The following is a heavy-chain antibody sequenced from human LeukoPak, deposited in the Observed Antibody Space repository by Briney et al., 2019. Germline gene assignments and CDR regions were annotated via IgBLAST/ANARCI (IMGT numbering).Heavy chain of an antibody. CDR2: ISAYNGNT. CDR1: GYTFTSYG. Sequence: ASVKVSCKASGYTFTSYGISWVRQAPGQGLVWMGWISAYNGNTNYAQKLQGRVTMTTDTSTSTAYMELRSLRSDDTAVYYCARERYYYDSSGYYYYDYWGQGTLVTVSS. J-gene: IGHJ4*02. D-gene: IGHD3-22*01. V-gene: IGHV1-18*01. CDR3: ARERYYYDSSGYYYYDY.